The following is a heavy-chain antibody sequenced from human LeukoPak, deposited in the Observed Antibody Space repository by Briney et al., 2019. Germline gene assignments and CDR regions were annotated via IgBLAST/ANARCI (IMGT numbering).Heavy chain of an antibody. D-gene: IGHD7-27*01. J-gene: IGHJ6*02. Sequence: GGSLRLSCAASGFTLIDHAMHWVRQTPEKGLEWVSGIFWNGGRADYGDSVKGRFTISIDNAKNTVYLQMNSLRAEDTAVYYCTRKSGHAYGMDVWGQGTTVTVSS. CDR3: TRKSGHAYGMDV. CDR2: IFWNGGRA. V-gene: IGHV3-9*01. CDR1: GFTLIDHA.